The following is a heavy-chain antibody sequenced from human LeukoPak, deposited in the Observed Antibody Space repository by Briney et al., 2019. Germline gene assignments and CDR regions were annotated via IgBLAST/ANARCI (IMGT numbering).Heavy chain of an antibody. V-gene: IGHV1/OR15-1*01. J-gene: IGHJ4*02. CDR1: GYIFTDYY. D-gene: IGHD4-17*01. CDR3: AKLTTWNTHYPIDY. CDR2: INPNSGGT. Sequence: ASVKVSCKASGYIFTDYYMHWVRQAPGQELGWMGRINPNSGGTNYAQKFQGRVTMTRDTSISTAYTELSSLRSEDTATYYCAKLTTWNTHYPIDYWGQGTLVTVSS.